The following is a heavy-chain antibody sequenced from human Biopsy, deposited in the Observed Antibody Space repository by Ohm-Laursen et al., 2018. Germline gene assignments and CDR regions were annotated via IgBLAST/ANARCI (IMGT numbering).Heavy chain of an antibody. Sequence: GTLSLTCTVSGDSVTKYYWSWIRQPPGQGLEWIVHMYYRVMTNLNPSLQSRVSISVDTSRNQVSLTLSSVTAADTAVYYCARDSGILNYGNFKYYHYYGMDVWGQGTKVTVSS. CDR2: MYYRVMT. J-gene: IGHJ6*02. CDR1: GDSVTKYY. D-gene: IGHD4-11*01. V-gene: IGHV4-59*02. CDR3: ARDSGILNYGNFKYYHYYGMDV.